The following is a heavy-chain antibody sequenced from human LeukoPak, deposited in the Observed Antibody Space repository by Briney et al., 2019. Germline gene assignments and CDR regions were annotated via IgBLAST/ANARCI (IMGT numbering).Heavy chain of an antibody. J-gene: IGHJ4*02. CDR1: GFTFSSYG. D-gene: IGHD3-10*01. CDR2: IGGSGGDT. CDR3: ARRGYFDY. V-gene: IGHV3-23*01. Sequence: GGSLRLSCAASGFTFSSYGMHWVRQAPGKGLEWLSGIGGSGGDTYYADSVKGRFTISRDNSKNTLYLQMSSLRAEDTAVYYCARRGYFDYWGQGTLATVSS.